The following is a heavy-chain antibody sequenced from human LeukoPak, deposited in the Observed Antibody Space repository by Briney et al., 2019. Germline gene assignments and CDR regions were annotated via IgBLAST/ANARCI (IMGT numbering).Heavy chain of an antibody. CDR3: ARHGSWNRGVDWFDP. V-gene: IGHV4-59*08. Sequence: SETLSLTCTVSGGSISNYYWSWIRQPPGKELEWIGYIYYSGSSNYDPSLKSRVTISVDTSKNQFSLKLTSVTAADTAVYYCARHGSWNRGVDWFDPWGQGTLVTVSS. D-gene: IGHD1-1*01. CDR2: IYYSGSS. J-gene: IGHJ5*02. CDR1: GGSISNYY.